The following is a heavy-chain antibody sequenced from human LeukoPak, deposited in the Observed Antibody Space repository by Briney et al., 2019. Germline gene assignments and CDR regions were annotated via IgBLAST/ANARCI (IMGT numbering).Heavy chain of an antibody. CDR2: IWYDGSNK. CDR1: GFTFSNYG. CDR3: ARDGGYGGNPNDAFDM. V-gene: IGHV3-33*01. J-gene: IGHJ3*02. D-gene: IGHD4-23*01. Sequence: GGSLRLSCAASGFTFSNYGMHWIRQAPGKGLEWVAIIWYDGSNKYYADSVKGRFTISRDNSKNTLYLQMNSLRAEDTAVYYCARDGGYGGNPNDAFDMWGQGTMVTVSS.